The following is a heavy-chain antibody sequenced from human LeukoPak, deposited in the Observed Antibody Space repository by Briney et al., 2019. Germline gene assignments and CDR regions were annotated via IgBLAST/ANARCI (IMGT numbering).Heavy chain of an antibody. V-gene: IGHV4-59*01. CDR2: IHYSGNT. J-gene: IGHJ4*02. Sequence: SETLSLTCTVSGVSISSYYWSWIRQPPGKGLEWIAYIHYSGNTKYNPSLKSRVTISADTSNNHFDLKLSSVTAADTAVYYCATHPFCSHDCYPFDYWAERTLVTVSS. CDR3: ATHPFCSHDCYPFDY. D-gene: IGHD2-21*01. CDR1: GVSISSYY.